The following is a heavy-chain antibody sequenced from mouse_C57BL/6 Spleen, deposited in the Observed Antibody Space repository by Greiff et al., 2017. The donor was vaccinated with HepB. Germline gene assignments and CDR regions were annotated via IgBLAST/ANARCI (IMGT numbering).Heavy chain of an antibody. Sequence: VQLQQPGAELVMPGASVKLSCKASGYTFTSYWMHWVKQRPGQGLEWIGEIDPSDSYTNYNQKFKGKSTLTVDKSSSTAYMQRSSLTSEDSAVYYCARRRAYGSSYNWYFDVWGTGTTVTVSS. V-gene: IGHV1-69*01. CDR2: IDPSDSYT. CDR1: GYTFTSYW. CDR3: ARRRAYGSSYNWYFDV. J-gene: IGHJ1*03. D-gene: IGHD1-1*01.